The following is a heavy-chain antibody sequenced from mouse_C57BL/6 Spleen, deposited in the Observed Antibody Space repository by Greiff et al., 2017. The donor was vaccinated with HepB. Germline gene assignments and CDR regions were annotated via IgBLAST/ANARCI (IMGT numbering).Heavy chain of an antibody. D-gene: IGHD4-1*01. J-gene: IGHJ4*01. CDR2: IWTGGGT. CDR3: AENSWGAMDY. CDR1: GFSLTSYA. V-gene: IGHV2-9-1*01. Sequence: QVQLQQSGPGLVAPSQSLSITCTASGFSLTSYAISWVRQPPGKGLEWLGVIWTGGGTNYNSALKSRLSTSKDNSKSQVFLSMNSLQTDDTAKCYCAENSWGAMDYWGQGTSVTVSS.